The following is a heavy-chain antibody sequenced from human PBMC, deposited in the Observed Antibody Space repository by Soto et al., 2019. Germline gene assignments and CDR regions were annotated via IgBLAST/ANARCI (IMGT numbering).Heavy chain of an antibody. CDR2: VYYIGRT. Sequence: QVQLQESGPGLVKPSETLSLSCTVSGGSVSSGSFYWSWIRQPPGMGLEWIGFVYYIGRTNYNPSLKSRVAISVDTSKNQFSLKLSSVTAAVTAVYYCAAGYSNSVFDPWGQGTLVTVSS. CDR1: GGSVSSGSFY. J-gene: IGHJ5*02. D-gene: IGHD6-13*01. CDR3: AAGYSNSVFDP. V-gene: IGHV4-61*01.